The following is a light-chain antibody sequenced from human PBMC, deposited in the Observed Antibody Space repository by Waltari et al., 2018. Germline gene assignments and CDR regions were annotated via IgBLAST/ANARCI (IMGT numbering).Light chain of an antibody. CDR2: KAS. J-gene: IGKJ2*01. CDR1: QSISSW. V-gene: IGKV1-5*03. CDR3: QQYNSYSPYT. Sequence: DIQMTQSPSTLSASVGDRVTITCRASQSISSWLAWYQQKPGKAPKLLIYKASSLESGVPSRFSGSGSETECTLTISSLQPDDFATYYCQQYNSYSPYTFGQGTKLEIK.